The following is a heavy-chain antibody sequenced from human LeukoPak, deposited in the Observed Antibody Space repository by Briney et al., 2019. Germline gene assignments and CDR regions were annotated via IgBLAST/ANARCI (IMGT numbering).Heavy chain of an antibody. V-gene: IGHV1-46*01. Sequence: GASVKVSCKAFGYTFTNYYMHWVRQAPGQGLEWMGIINPSGGSTSYAQKFQGRVTMTRDTSTSTVYMELSSQRSEDTAVYYCARDLASSGYYWDWGQGTLVTVSS. J-gene: IGHJ4*02. CDR1: GYTFTNYY. CDR2: INPSGGST. D-gene: IGHD3-22*01. CDR3: ARDLASSGYYWD.